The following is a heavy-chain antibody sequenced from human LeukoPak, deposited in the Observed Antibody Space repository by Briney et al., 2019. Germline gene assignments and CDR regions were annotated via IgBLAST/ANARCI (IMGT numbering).Heavy chain of an antibody. CDR1: GFTVSGDS. CDR2: IYSGDST. V-gene: IGHV3-53*01. Sequence: GGSLRLSCAASGFTVSGDSMSWVRQAPGKGLEWVSLIYSGDSTYYADSVKGRFTISRDNSKNTLYLQMNTLTVEDTALYYCAKGNDLEFDYWGQGTPVTVSS. CDR3: AKGNDLEFDY. J-gene: IGHJ4*02. D-gene: IGHD1-1*01.